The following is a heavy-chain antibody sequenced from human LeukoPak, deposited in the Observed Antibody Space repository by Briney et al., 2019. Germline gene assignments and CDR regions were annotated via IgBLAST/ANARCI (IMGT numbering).Heavy chain of an antibody. V-gene: IGHV4-59*01. Sequence: SETLSLTCTVSGGSISSYYWSWIRQPPGKGLEWIRYIYYSGSTNYNPSLKSRVTISVDTSKNQFSLKLSSVTAADTAVYYCARDSGQWLEDAFDIWGQGTMVTVSS. CDR1: GGSISSYY. CDR2: IYYSGST. D-gene: IGHD6-19*01. CDR3: ARDSGQWLEDAFDI. J-gene: IGHJ3*02.